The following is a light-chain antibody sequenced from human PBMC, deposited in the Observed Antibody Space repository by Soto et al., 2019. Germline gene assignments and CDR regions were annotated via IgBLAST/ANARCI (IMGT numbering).Light chain of an antibody. CDR3: QSYASSLGGMV. CDR1: SSNIGAGYD. CDR2: GNS. J-gene: IGLJ2*01. V-gene: IGLV1-40*01. Sequence: QSVLTQPPSVSGAPGQRVTISCTGSSSNIGAGYDVHWYQQLPGTAPKLLIYGNSNRPSGVPDRFSGSKSGTSASLSITGLEPEDEADYYCQSYASSLGGMVFGGGTQLTVL.